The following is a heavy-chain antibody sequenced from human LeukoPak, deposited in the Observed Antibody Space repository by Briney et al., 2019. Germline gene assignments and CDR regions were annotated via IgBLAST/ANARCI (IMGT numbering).Heavy chain of an antibody. D-gene: IGHD3-10*01. Sequence: GASVKVSCKASGYTFTGYYMHWVRQAPGQGLEWMGWINPNSGGTNYAQKFQGRVTMTRDTSISTAYMELSRLTSDDTAIYYCVNQEWFGELLSFDYWGQGTLVTVSS. CDR2: INPNSGGT. V-gene: IGHV1-2*02. CDR3: VNQEWFGELLSFDY. J-gene: IGHJ4*02. CDR1: GYTFTGYY.